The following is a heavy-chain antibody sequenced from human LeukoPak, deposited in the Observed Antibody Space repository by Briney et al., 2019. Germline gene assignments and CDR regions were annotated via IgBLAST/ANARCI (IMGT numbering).Heavy chain of an antibody. D-gene: IGHD1-26*01. J-gene: IGHJ3*02. V-gene: IGHV3-21*04. Sequence: GGSLRLSCAASGFIFSSYWMNWVRQAPGKGLEWVSSISSSSSYIYYADSVKGRFTISRDNAKNSLYLQMNSLSAEDTAVYYCASEEQSAFDIWGQGTMVTVSS. CDR2: ISSSSSYI. CDR3: ASEEQSAFDI. CDR1: GFIFSSYW.